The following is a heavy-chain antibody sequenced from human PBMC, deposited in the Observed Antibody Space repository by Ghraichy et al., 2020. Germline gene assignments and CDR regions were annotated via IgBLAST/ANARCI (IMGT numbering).Heavy chain of an antibody. CDR1: GGSISSYY. V-gene: IGHV4-59*01. Sequence: SETLSLTCTVSGGSISSYYWSRIRQPPGKGLEWIGYIYYSGSTNYNPSLKSRVTISVDTSKNQFSLKLSSVTAADTAVYYCARDRGTADYGDYFYYYGMDVWGQGTTVTVSS. CDR3: ARDRGTADYGDYFYYYGMDV. CDR2: IYYSGST. J-gene: IGHJ6*02. D-gene: IGHD4-17*01.